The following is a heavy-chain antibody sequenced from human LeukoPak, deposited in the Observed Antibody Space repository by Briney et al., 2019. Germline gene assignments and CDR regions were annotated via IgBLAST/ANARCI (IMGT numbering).Heavy chain of an antibody. CDR1: GFTFTSSA. V-gene: IGHV1-58*02. CDR2: IVVGSGNT. D-gene: IGHD2-21*02. Sequence: TSVKVSFKASGFTFTSSAMQWVRQARGQRLEWIGWIVVGSGNTNYARKFQERVTITRDMSASTAYMELSSLRSEDTAVYYCATDRGAYCDGDCLDYWGQGTLVTVSS. CDR3: ATDRGAYCDGDCLDY. J-gene: IGHJ4*02.